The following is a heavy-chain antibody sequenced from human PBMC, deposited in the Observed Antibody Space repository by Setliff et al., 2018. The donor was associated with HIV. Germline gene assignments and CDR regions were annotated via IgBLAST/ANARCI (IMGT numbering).Heavy chain of an antibody. J-gene: IGHJ4*02. D-gene: IGHD4-17*01. V-gene: IGHV4-39*07. CDR2: LSPSGTT. CDR3: ASFFVTTVTNQDY. CDR1: GGSISNSRYY. Sequence: PSETLSLTCTVSGGSISNSRYYWSWIRQPPGKGLEWIGELSPSGTTRSNPSLQSRVTISLDTSNNQFSLKLTSVTAADTAMYYCASFFVTTVTNQDYWGQGTPVTVSS.